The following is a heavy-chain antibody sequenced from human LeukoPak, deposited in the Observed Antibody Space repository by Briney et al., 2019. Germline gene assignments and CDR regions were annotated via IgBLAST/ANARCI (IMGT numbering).Heavy chain of an antibody. CDR2: ISWNSGSI. D-gene: IGHD4-23*01. CDR1: GFTFDDYA. V-gene: IGHV3-9*01. Sequence: GGSLRLSCAASGFTFDDYAMHWVRQAPGKGLEWVSGISWNSGSIGYADSVKGRFTISRDNSKNSLYLQVNSLRTEDTALYYCAKEGVATVAFDSWGQGTLVTVSS. CDR3: AKEGVATVAFDS. J-gene: IGHJ4*02.